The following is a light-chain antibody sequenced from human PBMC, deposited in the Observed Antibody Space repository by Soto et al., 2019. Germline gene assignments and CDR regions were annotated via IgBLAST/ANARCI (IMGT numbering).Light chain of an antibody. CDR3: QQYKSWWT. V-gene: IGKV1-5*01. J-gene: IGKJ1*01. Sequence: DIQMTQSPSTLSASVGDRVTITCRASQSISSWLAWYQQKPGKAPNLLIYDASSLESGVPSRFSGSGSGTEFTLTISSLQADDFATYYCQQYKSWWTFGQGTKVEIK. CDR1: QSISSW. CDR2: DAS.